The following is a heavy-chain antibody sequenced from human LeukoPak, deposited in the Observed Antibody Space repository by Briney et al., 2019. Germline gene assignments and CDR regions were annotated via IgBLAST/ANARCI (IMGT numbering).Heavy chain of an antibody. Sequence: PSETLSLTCTVSGGSISSFYWSWFYWSWIRQPPGKGLEWIGYIYFSGSTNYNPSLKSRVTMSVDTSKNQFSLKLSSVTAADTAVYYCARDENGDYDNAFDIWGQGTMVTVSS. CDR3: ARDENGDYDNAFDI. CDR2: IYFSGST. CDR1: GGSISSFY. J-gene: IGHJ3*02. D-gene: IGHD4-17*01. V-gene: IGHV4-59*12.